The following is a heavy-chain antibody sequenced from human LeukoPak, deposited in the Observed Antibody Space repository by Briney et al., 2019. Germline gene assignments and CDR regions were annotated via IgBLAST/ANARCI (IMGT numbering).Heavy chain of an antibody. J-gene: IGHJ4*02. V-gene: IGHV1-69*06. CDR1: GGTFSSYA. D-gene: IGHD6-19*01. Sequence: SVKVSCKASGGTFSSYAISWVRQAPGQGLEWMGGIIPIFGTANYAQKFQGRVTITADKSTSTAYMELSSLRSEDTAVYYCARDCIAVAGFDYWGQGTLVTVSS. CDR2: IIPIFGTA. CDR3: ARDCIAVAGFDY.